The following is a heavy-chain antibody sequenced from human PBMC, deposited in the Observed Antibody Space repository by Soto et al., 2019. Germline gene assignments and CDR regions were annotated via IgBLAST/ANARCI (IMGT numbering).Heavy chain of an antibody. CDR2: ISGRGGST. D-gene: IGHD5-18*01. V-gene: IGHV3-23*01. CDR1: GFTFSSYA. J-gene: IGHJ6*03. Sequence: EVQLLESGGGLVQPGGSLRLSCAASGFTFSSYAMSWVRQAPGKGLEWVSAISGRGGSTYYADSVKGLFTISRDNTKNTLYLQMNSLRAEDTAVYYCEKGVTNPSSNYYYYYMDVWGKWTTVTVSS. CDR3: EKGVTNPSSNYYYYYMDV.